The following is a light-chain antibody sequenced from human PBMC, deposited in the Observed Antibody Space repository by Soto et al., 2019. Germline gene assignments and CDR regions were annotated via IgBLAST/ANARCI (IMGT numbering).Light chain of an antibody. CDR3: QQYCSSPWT. Sequence: DIVMTQSPDSLAVSLGERATINCRSSQSVLYSSSNKNYLAWYQQKPGQPPKLRIYWASTRESGVPDRFSGSGSGTDFTLTISSLQAEDVAVYYCQQYCSSPWTFGQGTKVEIK. CDR1: QSVLYSSSNKNY. CDR2: WAS. J-gene: IGKJ1*01. V-gene: IGKV4-1*01.